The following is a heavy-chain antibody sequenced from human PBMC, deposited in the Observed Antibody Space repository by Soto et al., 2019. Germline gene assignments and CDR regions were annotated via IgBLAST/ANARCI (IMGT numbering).Heavy chain of an antibody. V-gene: IGHV3-23*01. J-gene: IGHJ6*02. CDR2: VSGNGGTT. Sequence: GGSLRLSCAASGFTFSSFAMSWVRQAPGKGLEWVSAVSGNGGTTYHADSVKGRFTISRDNSKNTLYLQMSSLRAEDTALYYCAKDADYDSSGYYYTGRSKTFYGVDVWGRGTTVPVSS. CDR1: GFTFSSFA. CDR3: AKDADYDSSGYYYTGRSKTFYGVDV. D-gene: IGHD3-22*01.